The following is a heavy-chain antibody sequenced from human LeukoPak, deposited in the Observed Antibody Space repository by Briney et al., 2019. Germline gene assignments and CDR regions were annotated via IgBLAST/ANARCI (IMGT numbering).Heavy chain of an antibody. CDR3: ARTATVTTYYYYGMDV. CDR2: IIPIFGTA. CDR1: GGTFSSYA. Sequence: SVKVSCKASGGTFSSYAISWVRQAPGQGLEWMGGIIPIFGTANYAQKFQGRVTITADESTSTAYMEPSSLRSEDTAVYYCARTATVTTYYYYGMDVWGQGTTVTVSS. V-gene: IGHV1-69*01. J-gene: IGHJ6*02. D-gene: IGHD4-11*01.